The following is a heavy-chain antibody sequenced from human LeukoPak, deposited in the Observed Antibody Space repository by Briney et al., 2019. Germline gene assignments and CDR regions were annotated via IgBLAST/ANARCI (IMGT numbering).Heavy chain of an antibody. J-gene: IGHJ4*02. Sequence: SETLSLTCTVSGDSAIYSYWSWIRQPAGKGLELIGRLSAASTPDYNPSLKSRLTMSVDTSKNQFSLRLSSVTAADTAVYYCVRGYHISINNWFDYWGQGALVTVSS. V-gene: IGHV4-4*07. CDR1: GDSAIYSY. D-gene: IGHD3-3*01. CDR3: VRGYHISINNWFDY. CDR2: LSAASTP.